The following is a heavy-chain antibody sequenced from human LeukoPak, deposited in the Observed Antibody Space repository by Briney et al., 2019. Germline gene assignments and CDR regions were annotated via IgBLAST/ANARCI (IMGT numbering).Heavy chain of an antibody. CDR2: INPNSGGT. D-gene: IGHD3-10*01. V-gene: IGHV1-2*06. CDR1: GYTFTGYY. J-gene: IGHJ4*02. Sequence: ASVKVSCKASGYTFTGYYMHWVRQAPGQGLEWMGQINPNSGGTNYAQKFQGRVTMTRDTSISTAYMELSRLRSDDTAVYYCARVSMVRGVRDDYWGQGTLVTVSS. CDR3: ARVSMVRGVRDDY.